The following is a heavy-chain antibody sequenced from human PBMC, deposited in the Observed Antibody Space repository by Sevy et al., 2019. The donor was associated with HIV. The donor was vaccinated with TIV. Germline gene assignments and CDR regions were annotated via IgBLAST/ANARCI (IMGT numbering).Heavy chain of an antibody. V-gene: IGHV1-69*11. Sequence: ASVKVSCKASGDTSSGYSINWVRQAPGQGLEWMGRIIPSIGSANYVQKFQGRVTISADESTSTAYMELTGLRSEDTAVYFCAREPDYDATYTGDVFDIWGQGTMVTVSS. J-gene: IGHJ3*02. CDR1: GDTSSGYS. CDR2: IIPSIGSA. CDR3: AREPDYDATYTGDVFDI. D-gene: IGHD3-16*01.